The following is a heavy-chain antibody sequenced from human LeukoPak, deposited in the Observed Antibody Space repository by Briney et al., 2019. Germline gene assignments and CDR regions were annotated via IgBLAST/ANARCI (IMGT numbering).Heavy chain of an antibody. Sequence: GGSLRLSCAASGFTFRSYGMHWVRQAPGKGLEWISYISISNSTIYYADSVKGRFTISRDNAKNSLYLQMNSLRAEDTAVYYCAKAALYYDILTGGFDPWGQGTLVTVSS. CDR1: GFTFRSYG. J-gene: IGHJ5*02. CDR3: AKAALYYDILTGGFDP. V-gene: IGHV3-48*01. D-gene: IGHD3-9*01. CDR2: ISISNSTI.